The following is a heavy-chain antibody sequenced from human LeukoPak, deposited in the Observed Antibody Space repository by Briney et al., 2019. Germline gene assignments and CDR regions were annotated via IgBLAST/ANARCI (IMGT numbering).Heavy chain of an antibody. V-gene: IGHV3-53*01. CDR2: IYSGGST. D-gene: IGHD6-19*01. CDR1: GFTVSSNY. CDR3: AREVAMAAHFDY. Sequence: TGGSLRLSCAASGFTVSSNYMSWVRQAPGKGLEWVSVIYSGGSTYYADSVKGRFTISRDNSKNTLYLQMNSLRAEDTAVYYCAREVAMAAHFDYWGQGTLVTVSS. J-gene: IGHJ4*02.